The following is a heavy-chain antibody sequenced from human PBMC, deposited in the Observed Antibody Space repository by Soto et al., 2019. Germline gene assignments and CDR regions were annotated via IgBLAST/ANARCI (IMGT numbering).Heavy chain of an antibody. CDR1: GFNFGAYG. D-gene: IGHD3-10*01. V-gene: IGHV3-7*01. CDR3: ASDTFYGAIDY. CDR2: IKQGGSEK. J-gene: IGHJ4*02. Sequence: EVQLMESGGGLVQPGGSLRLSCAASGFNFGAYGMGWVRQAPGKGLEWVSDIKQGGSEKNYVDSVKGRVTISRDDAKNSLYPQMTSLRAEDTAVYYCASDTFYGAIDYWGLGTLVTVSS.